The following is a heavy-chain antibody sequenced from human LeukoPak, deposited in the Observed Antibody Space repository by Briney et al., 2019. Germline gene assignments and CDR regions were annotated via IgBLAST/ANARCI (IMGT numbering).Heavy chain of an antibody. V-gene: IGHV3-23*01. CDR2: ISGSGGTT. D-gene: IGHD1-7*01. J-gene: IGHJ4*02. CDR3: AREGLELPLGDY. Sequence: PGGSLRLSCAASGFTFSSYAMSWVRQAPGKGLEWVSLISGSGGTTHYGDSVKGRFTISRDNSKNTVYLQMNSLRAEDTAVYYCAREGLELPLGDYWGQGTLVTVSS. CDR1: GFTFSSYA.